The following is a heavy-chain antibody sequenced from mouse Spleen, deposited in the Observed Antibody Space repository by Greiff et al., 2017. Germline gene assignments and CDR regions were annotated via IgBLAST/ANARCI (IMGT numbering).Heavy chain of an antibody. CDR3: ALSNWDYFDY. CDR2: IAPNSGGT. D-gene: IGHD4-1*01. V-gene: IGHV1-72*01. Sequence: QVQLQQPGAELVKPGASVKLSCKASGYTFTSYWMHWVKQRPGRGLEWIGRIAPNSGGTKYNEKFKSKATLTVDKPSSTAYMQLSSLTSEDSAVYYCALSNWDYFDYWGQGTTLTVSS. CDR1: GYTFTSYW. J-gene: IGHJ2*01.